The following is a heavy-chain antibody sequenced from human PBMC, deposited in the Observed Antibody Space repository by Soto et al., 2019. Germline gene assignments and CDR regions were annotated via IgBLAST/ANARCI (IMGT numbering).Heavy chain of an antibody. CDR2: IYYSGST. D-gene: IGHD3-10*01. J-gene: IGHJ5*02. V-gene: IGHV4-39*01. Sequence: SETLSLTCTVSGGSISSSSYYWGWIRQPPGKGLEWIGSIYYSGSTYYNPSLKSRVTISVDTSKNQFSLKLSSVTAADTAVYYCARLRYYGSGLSFENWFDPWGRGTLVTVSS. CDR3: ARLRYYGSGLSFENWFDP. CDR1: GGSISSSSYY.